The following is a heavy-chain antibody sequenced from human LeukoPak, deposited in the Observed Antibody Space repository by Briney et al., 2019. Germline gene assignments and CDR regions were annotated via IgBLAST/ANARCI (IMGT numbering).Heavy chain of an antibody. Sequence: PSETLSLTCAVYGGSFSGYYWSWIRQPPGKGLEWIGEINHSGSTNYNPSLKSRVTISVDTSKNQFSLKLGSVTAADTAVYYCARGHAQSYFDYWGQGTLVTVSS. V-gene: IGHV4-34*01. D-gene: IGHD2-8*01. CDR1: GGSFSGYY. CDR3: ARGHAQSYFDY. CDR2: INHSGST. J-gene: IGHJ4*02.